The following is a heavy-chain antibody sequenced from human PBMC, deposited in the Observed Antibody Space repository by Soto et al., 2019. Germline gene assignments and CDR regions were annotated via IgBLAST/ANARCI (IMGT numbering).Heavy chain of an antibody. Sequence: PGGSLRLSCAASELTFSEHYMSWIRKAPGKGLEWIGYSSNSGSFTRYADSVKGRFSISRENAKNSLYLQINSLRGDDTAIYYCVRSGDNCNLLDNWGQGTPVTVSS. CDR1: ELTFSEHY. CDR3: VRSGDNCNLLDN. J-gene: IGHJ4*02. CDR2: SSNSGSFT. V-gene: IGHV3-11*06. D-gene: IGHD1-1*01.